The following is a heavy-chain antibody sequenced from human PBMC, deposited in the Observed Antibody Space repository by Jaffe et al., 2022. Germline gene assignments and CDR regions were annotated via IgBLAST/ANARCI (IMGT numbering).Heavy chain of an antibody. J-gene: IGHJ6*03. D-gene: IGHD6-13*01. Sequence: EVQLVESGGGLVQPGRSLRLSCAASGFTFDDYAMHWVRQAPGKGLEWVSGISWNSGSIGYADSVKGRFTISRDNAKNSLYLQMNSLRAEDTALYYCAKDSAAAGHYYYYYYMDVWGKGTTVTVSS. CDR2: ISWNSGSI. CDR1: GFTFDDYA. CDR3: AKDSAAAGHYYYYYYMDV. V-gene: IGHV3-9*01.